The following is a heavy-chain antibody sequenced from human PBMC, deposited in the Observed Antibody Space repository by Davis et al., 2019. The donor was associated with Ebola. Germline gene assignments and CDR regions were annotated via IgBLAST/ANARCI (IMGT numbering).Heavy chain of an antibody. D-gene: IGHD1-26*01. J-gene: IGHJ6*02. V-gene: IGHV4-39*07. Sequence: PSETLSLTCTVSGGSISSSSYYWGWIRQPPGKGLEWIGSIYYSGSTYYNPSLKSRVTISVDTSKNQFSLKLSSVTAADTAVYYCAREEYSGSQRGGMDVWGQGTTVTVSS. CDR1: GGSISSSSYY. CDR2: IYYSGST. CDR3: AREEYSGSQRGGMDV.